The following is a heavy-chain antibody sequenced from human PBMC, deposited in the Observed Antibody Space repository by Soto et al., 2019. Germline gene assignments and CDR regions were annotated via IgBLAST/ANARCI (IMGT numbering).Heavy chain of an antibody. CDR3: ARERTTIPYYYYYGMDV. V-gene: IGHV1-3*01. D-gene: IGHD4-4*01. Sequence: QVQLVQSGAEVKKPGASVKVSCKASGYTFTSYAIHWVRQAPGQRLEWMGWINAGNGNTKYSQKFQGRVTITRDTSASTAYMELSSLRSEDTAVYYCARERTTIPYYYYYGMDVWGQGTTVTVSS. J-gene: IGHJ6*02. CDR2: INAGNGNT. CDR1: GYTFTSYA.